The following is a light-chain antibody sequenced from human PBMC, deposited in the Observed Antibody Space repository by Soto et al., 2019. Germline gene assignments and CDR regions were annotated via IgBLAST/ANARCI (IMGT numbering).Light chain of an antibody. J-gene: IGKJ4*01. CDR2: AAS. Sequence: AIRMTQSPSSFSASTGDRVTITCRASQGISSYLAWYQQKPGKAPKLLIYAASTLQSGVPSRFSVSGYGTDFTLTISCLQSEDFATYYCQQYYSYPITFGRGTKVE. CDR3: QQYYSYPIT. CDR1: QGISSY. V-gene: IGKV1-8*01.